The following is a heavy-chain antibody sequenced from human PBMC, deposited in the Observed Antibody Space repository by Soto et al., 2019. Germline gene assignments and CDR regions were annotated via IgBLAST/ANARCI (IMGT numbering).Heavy chain of an antibody. CDR1: GYTFTNYA. CDR3: ARAGVVYNDHPEFAP. CDR2: IHAGKGNT. J-gene: IGHJ5*02. D-gene: IGHD3-22*01. Sequence: QVLLVQSGTEVRKPGASVKVSCQASGYTFTNYAIHWLRQAPGHRLEWMGWIHAGKGNTKYSQNFHDRLTITRDTSATTVYMELSSLRSGDTAVYYCARAGVVYNDHPEFAPWGQGSLVTVSS. V-gene: IGHV1-3*01.